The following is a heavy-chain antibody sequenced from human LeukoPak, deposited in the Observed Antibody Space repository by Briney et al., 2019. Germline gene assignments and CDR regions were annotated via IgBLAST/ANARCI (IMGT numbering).Heavy chain of an antibody. Sequence: GGSRRLSCAASGFTFTSYTMNGVRQAPGKGLEWVSSINPTSGYIYYSDSVKGRFTISRDNAKKSFYLQMNSLRAEDTAVYYCARFVEAHTYYFDYWGQGTLVAVSS. CDR3: ARFVEAHTYYFDY. D-gene: IGHD3-10*01. J-gene: IGHJ4*02. V-gene: IGHV3-21*01. CDR1: GFTFTSYT. CDR2: INPTSGYI.